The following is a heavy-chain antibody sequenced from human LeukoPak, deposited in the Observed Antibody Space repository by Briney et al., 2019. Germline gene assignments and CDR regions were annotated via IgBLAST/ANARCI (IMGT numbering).Heavy chain of an antibody. Sequence: PGGSLRLSCAASGFTFSNYGMHWVRQAPGKGLEWVAFMQYDGSNKFFADSVKGRFTISRDNSKNTLYLQMNSLRAEDTAVYYCSRDPTYYLRYGYFDYWGQGALVTVSS. V-gene: IGHV3-30*02. J-gene: IGHJ4*02. D-gene: IGHD1-26*01. CDR1: GFTFSNYG. CDR3: SRDPTYYLRYGYFDY. CDR2: MQYDGSNK.